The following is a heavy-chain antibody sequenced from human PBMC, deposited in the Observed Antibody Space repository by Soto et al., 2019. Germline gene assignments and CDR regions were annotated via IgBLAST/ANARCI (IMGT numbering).Heavy chain of an antibody. Sequence: GESLKISCKGSGCSFTSYWIGWVRQMPGKGLEWMGIIYPGDSDTRYSPSFQGQVTISADKSISTAYLQWSSLKASDTAMYYCARVVAYGYNSPGWFDPWGQGTLVTVSS. V-gene: IGHV5-51*01. CDR3: ARVVAYGYNSPGWFDP. J-gene: IGHJ5*02. CDR1: GCSFTSYW. D-gene: IGHD1-1*01. CDR2: IYPGDSDT.